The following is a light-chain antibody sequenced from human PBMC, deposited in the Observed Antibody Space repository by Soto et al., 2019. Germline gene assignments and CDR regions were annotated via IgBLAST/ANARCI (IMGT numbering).Light chain of an antibody. J-gene: IGLJ1*01. CDR1: SSDVGGYNY. CDR3: SSHTSSTTSV. CDR2: EVS. Sequence: QSALTQPASVSGSPGQSITISCTGTSSDVGGYNYVSWYQQHPGKAPKLLIYEVSYRPSGVSNRFSGSKSGNTASLTISGLQAGDEADYYCSSHTSSTTSVFGTGTKLTVL. V-gene: IGLV2-14*01.